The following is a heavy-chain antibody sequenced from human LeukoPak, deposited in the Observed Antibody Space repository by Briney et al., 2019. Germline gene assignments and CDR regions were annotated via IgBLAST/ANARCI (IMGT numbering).Heavy chain of an antibody. Sequence: PGGSLRLSCAASGFTFSSYWMNWVRQAPGKGLEWVSSISSSSSYIYYADSVKGRFTISRDNAKNSLYLQMNSLRAEDTAVYYCAREAAGTYYYYGMDVWGQGTTVTVSS. J-gene: IGHJ6*02. CDR1: GFTFSSYW. V-gene: IGHV3-21*01. CDR2: ISSSSSYI. CDR3: AREAAGTYYYYGMDV. D-gene: IGHD6-19*01.